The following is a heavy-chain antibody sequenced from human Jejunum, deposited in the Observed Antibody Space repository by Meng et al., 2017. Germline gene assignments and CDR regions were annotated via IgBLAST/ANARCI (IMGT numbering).Heavy chain of an antibody. V-gene: IGHV1-24*01. CDR3: ATERGWLQSFLDY. CDR1: GHTLTELS. CDR2: FDREDTET. D-gene: IGHD5-24*01. Sequence: ASVKVSCKVSGHTLTELSMHWVRQAPGKGLEWMGGFDREDTETIYAEKFQGRVTMTEDTSTDTAYMELSSLRSEDTAVYYCATERGWLQSFLDYWGQGTLVTVSS. J-gene: IGHJ4*02.